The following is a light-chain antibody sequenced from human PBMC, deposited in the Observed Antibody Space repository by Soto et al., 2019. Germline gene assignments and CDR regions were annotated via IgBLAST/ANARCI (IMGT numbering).Light chain of an antibody. V-gene: IGKV2-30*01. CDR2: QVS. CDR1: QSLVYSDGNHY. CDR3: MQGTHWPWT. Sequence: DVVMTQSPLSLPVTLGQPASISCRSSQSLVYSDGNHYLNWFQQRPGQSPRRLIYQVSDRESGIPDRFRGSGSVTDFTLKISRVEAEDVGVYYCMQGTHWPWTFGQGTKVEIK. J-gene: IGKJ1*01.